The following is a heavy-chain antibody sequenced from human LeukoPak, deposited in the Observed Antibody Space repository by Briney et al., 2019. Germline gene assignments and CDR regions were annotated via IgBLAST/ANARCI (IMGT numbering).Heavy chain of an antibody. D-gene: IGHD5-12*01. V-gene: IGHV3-7*01. CDR2: IKEDGRRE. J-gene: IGHJ5*02. Sequence: GGSLRLSCAASGFTFSTYWMSWVRQAPGKGVEWVANIKEDGRRENYVDSVKGGFTISRDKAKNSLYLQMDRVTEEDTAVYYCAXHSPGYGAYVSWGQGTLVSVSS. CDR1: GFTFSTYW. CDR3: AXHSPGYGAYVS.